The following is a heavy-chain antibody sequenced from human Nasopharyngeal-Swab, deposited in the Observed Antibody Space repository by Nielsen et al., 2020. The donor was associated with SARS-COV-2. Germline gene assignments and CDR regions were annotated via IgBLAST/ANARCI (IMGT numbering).Heavy chain of an antibody. J-gene: IGHJ4*02. V-gene: IGHV4-39*01. CDR3: ARHLSWWLVTSYYFDY. D-gene: IGHD6-19*01. CDR2: IYYSGST. Sequence: SETLSLTCTVSGGSISSRSYYWGWIRQPPGKGLEWIGSIYYSGSTYYNPSLKSRVTISVDTSKNQFSLKLSSVTAADTAVYYCARHLSWWLVTSYYFDYWGQGTLVTVSS. CDR1: GGSISSRSYY.